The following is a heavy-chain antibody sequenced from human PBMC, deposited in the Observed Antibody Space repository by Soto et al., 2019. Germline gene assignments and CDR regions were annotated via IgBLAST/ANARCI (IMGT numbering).Heavy chain of an antibody. CDR3: ARDDGYYDSSGYYLFGYGMDV. CDR1: GGSISSYY. V-gene: IGHV4-4*07. Sequence: SETLSLTCTVSGGSISSYYWSWIRQPAGKGLEWIGRIYTSGSTNYNPSLKSRVTMSVDTSKNQFSLKLSSVTAADTAVYYCARDDGYYDSSGYYLFGYGMDVWGQGTTVTVYS. D-gene: IGHD3-22*01. CDR2: IYTSGST. J-gene: IGHJ6*02.